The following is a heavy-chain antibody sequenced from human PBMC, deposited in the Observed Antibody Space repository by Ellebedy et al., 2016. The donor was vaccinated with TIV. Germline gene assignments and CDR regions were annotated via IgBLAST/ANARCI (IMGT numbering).Heavy chain of an antibody. CDR1: GFTFSSYW. D-gene: IGHD6-13*01. V-gene: IGHV3-7*03. CDR3: ARACPYSSSWCYYYYYYGMDV. Sequence: GESLKISCAASGFTFSSYWMSWVRQAPGKGLEWVANIKQDGSEKYYVVSVKGRFTISRDNAKNSLYLQMNSLRAEDTAVYYCARACPYSSSWCYYYYYYGMDVWGQGTTVTVSS. J-gene: IGHJ6*02. CDR2: IKQDGSEK.